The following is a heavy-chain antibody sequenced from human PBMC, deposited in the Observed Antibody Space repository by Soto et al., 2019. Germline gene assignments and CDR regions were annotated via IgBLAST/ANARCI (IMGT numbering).Heavy chain of an antibody. CDR3: AREGVPSYFDY. CDR2: IYYSGST. D-gene: IGHD2-8*01. V-gene: IGHV4-59*01. J-gene: IGHJ4*02. CDR1: GGSISSYY. Sequence: PSEILSLTCTVSGGSISSYYWSWIRQPPGKGLEWIGYIYYSGSTNYNPSLKSRVTISVDTSKNQFSLKLSSVTAVDTAVYYCAREGVPSYFDYWGQGTLVTVSS.